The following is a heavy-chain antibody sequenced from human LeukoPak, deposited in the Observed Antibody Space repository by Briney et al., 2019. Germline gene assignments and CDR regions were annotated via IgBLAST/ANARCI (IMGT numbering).Heavy chain of an antibody. V-gene: IGHV1-2*02. CDR3: AREDGSGWYRTNDY. CDR2: INPNSGGT. D-gene: IGHD6-19*01. J-gene: IGHJ4*02. Sequence: ASVKVSCKASGYTSTGYYMHWVRQAPGQGLEWMGWINPNSGGTNYAQKFQGRVTMTRDTSISTAYMELSRLRSDDTAVYYCAREDGSGWYRTNDYWGQGTLVTVSS. CDR1: GYTSTGYY.